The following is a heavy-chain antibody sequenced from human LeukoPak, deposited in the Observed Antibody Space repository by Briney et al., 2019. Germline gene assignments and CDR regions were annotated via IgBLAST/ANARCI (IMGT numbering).Heavy chain of an antibody. CDR2: IYYSGST. J-gene: IGHJ5*02. CDR3: ARRRGYSFAYDH. D-gene: IGHD5-18*01. Sequence: SETLSLTCNVSGDSISSTNYYWGWIRQPPGKGLEWIGDIYYSGSTYYNPSLKSRVTISVDTSKNQFSLHLNSVTAADTAVYYCARRRGYSFAYDHWGQGMLVTVSS. V-gene: IGHV4-39*01. CDR1: GDSISSTNYY.